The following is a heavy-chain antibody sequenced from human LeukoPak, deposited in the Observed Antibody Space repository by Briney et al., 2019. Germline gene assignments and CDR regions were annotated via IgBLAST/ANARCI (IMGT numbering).Heavy chain of an antibody. CDR3: ARDEGVEQLVNSDRIDC. V-gene: IGHV3-11*01. CDR2: ISSSGSTI. D-gene: IGHD6-13*01. Sequence: TGGSLRLSCAASGFTFSDYYMSWIRQAPGKGLEWVSYISSSGSTIYYADSVKGRFTISRDNAKNSLYQQMNSLRAEDTAVYYCARDEGVEQLVNSDRIDCWGQGTLVTVSS. CDR1: GFTFSDYY. J-gene: IGHJ4*02.